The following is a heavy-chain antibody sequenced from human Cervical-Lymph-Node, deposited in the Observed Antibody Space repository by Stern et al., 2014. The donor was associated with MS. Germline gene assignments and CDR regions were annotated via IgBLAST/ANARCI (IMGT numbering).Heavy chain of an antibody. CDR3: AHSEVRPSGVFDY. D-gene: IGHD3-3*01. V-gene: IGHV2-5*02. CDR2: IYWDDDQ. J-gene: IGHJ4*02. Sequence: ESGPTLVKPTQTLTLTCTFSGFSLSIGVGVGWIRQPPGKALEWLALIYWDDDQRYNPSLKSRLTITKDTSKNQVVLTMTNLDPVDTATYFCAHSEVRPSGVFDYWGQGTLVTVSS. CDR1: GFSLSIGVG.